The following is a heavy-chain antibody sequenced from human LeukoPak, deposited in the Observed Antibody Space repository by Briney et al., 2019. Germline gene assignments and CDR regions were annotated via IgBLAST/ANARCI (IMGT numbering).Heavy chain of an antibody. CDR2: ISDSGDNT. Sequence: GGSLRLSCAASGFNFGTYDMNWVRQAPGRGLEWVSTISDSGDNTHYADSVKGRFTISRDNSKNTLYLQMNSLRAEDTALYYCAKDIQGANWGQGTLVTVSS. J-gene: IGHJ4*02. D-gene: IGHD5-18*01. V-gene: IGHV3-23*01. CDR1: GFNFGTYD. CDR3: AKDIQGAN.